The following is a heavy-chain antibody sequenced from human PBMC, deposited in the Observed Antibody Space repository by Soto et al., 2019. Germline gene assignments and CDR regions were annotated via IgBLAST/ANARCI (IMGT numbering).Heavy chain of an antibody. D-gene: IGHD3-9*01. Sequence: SETLSLTCTVSGGSISSSSYYWGWIRQPPGKGLEWIGSIYYSGSTYYNPSLKSRVTISVDTSKNQFSLKLSSVTAADTAVYYCARTYYDILTGYSPRLDPWGQGTLVTVSS. CDR1: GGSISSSSYY. J-gene: IGHJ5*02. CDR3: ARTYYDILTGYSPRLDP. V-gene: IGHV4-39*01. CDR2: IYYSGST.